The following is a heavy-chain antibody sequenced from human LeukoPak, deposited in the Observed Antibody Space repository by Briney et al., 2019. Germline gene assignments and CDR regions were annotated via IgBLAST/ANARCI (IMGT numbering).Heavy chain of an antibody. Sequence: PGGPLRLSCAASGFTFSDYYMSWIRQAPGKGLEWVSYISSSGSTIYYADSVKSRFTNSRDNAKNSLYLQMNSLRAEDTAVYYCARDLRLVYFDYWGQGTLVTVSS. CDR1: GFTFSDYY. CDR3: ARDLRLVYFDY. D-gene: IGHD6-6*01. J-gene: IGHJ4*02. CDR2: ISSSGSTI. V-gene: IGHV3-11*01.